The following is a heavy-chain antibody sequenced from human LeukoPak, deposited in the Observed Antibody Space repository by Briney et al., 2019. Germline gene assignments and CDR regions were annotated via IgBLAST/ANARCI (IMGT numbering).Heavy chain of an antibody. CDR1: GFTFSDYW. CDR3: ARDHGIPGSGSYRFDY. CDR2: IKVDGSEK. Sequence: PGGSLRLSCAASGFTFSDYWMMWVRQAPGKGLEWVAQIKVDGSEKYYVDSVRGRFTISRDYAKNLLYLQMNSLRIEDTAVYYCARDHGIPGSGSYRFDYWGHGTLVTVSS. J-gene: IGHJ4*01. V-gene: IGHV3-7*01. D-gene: IGHD3-10*01.